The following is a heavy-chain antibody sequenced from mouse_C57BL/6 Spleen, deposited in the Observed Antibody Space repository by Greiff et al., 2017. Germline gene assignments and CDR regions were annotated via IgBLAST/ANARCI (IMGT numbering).Heavy chain of an antibody. V-gene: IGHV14-3*01. D-gene: IGHD1-1*01. CDR3: ALYYGSSYDWYFDV. J-gene: IGHJ1*03. CDR1: GFNIKNTY. CDR2: IDPANGNT. Sequence: EVKLQESVAELVRPGASVKLSCTASGFNIKNTYMHWVKQRPEQGLEWIGRIDPANGNTKYAPKFQGKATITADTSSNTAYLQLSSLTSEDTAIYYCALYYGSSYDWYFDVWGTGTTVTVSS.